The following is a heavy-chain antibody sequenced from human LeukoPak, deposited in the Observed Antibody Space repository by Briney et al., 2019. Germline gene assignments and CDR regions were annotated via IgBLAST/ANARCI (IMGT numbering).Heavy chain of an antibody. CDR3: ARGGGYGVFDY. CDR2: IYHSGST. D-gene: IGHD5-12*01. Sequence: PSETLSLTCTVSGGSISSYYWGWIRQPPGKGLEWIGSIYHSGSTYYNPSLKSRVTISVDTSKNQFSLKLSSVTAADTAVYYCARGGGYGVFDYWGQGTLVTVSS. V-gene: IGHV4-38-2*02. J-gene: IGHJ4*02. CDR1: GGSISSYY.